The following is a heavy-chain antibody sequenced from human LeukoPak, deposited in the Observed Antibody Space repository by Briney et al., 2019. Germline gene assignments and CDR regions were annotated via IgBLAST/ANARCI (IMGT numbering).Heavy chain of an antibody. CDR2: ISHSGST. CDR3: ARVGPHGGY. J-gene: IGHJ4*02. CDR1: GGSFSGYY. V-gene: IGHV4-34*01. Sequence: SETLSLTCAVYGGSFSGYYWSWIRQPPGKGLEWIGEISHSGSTNYNPSLKSRVTISVDRSKNQFSLKLSSVTAADTAVYYCARVGPHGGYWGQGTLVTVSS. D-gene: IGHD3-10*01.